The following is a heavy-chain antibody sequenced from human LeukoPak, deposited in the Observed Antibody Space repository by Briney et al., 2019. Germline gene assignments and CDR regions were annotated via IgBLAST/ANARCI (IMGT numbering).Heavy chain of an antibody. D-gene: IGHD3-22*01. CDR3: ASQKESFYDSSGNC. V-gene: IGHV3-23*01. Sequence: PGGSLRLSCAASGFTFSSYAMSWVRQAPGKGLDWVSAISGSGGSTYYADSVKGRFTISRDNSKNTLYLQLNSLRAEDTAVYYCASQKESFYDSSGNCWGQGTLVTVSS. CDR1: GFTFSSYA. J-gene: IGHJ4*02. CDR2: ISGSGGST.